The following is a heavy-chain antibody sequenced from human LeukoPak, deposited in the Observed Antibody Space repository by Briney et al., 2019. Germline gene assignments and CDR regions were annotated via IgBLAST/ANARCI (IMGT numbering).Heavy chain of an antibody. CDR3: AKEREGDCRSTTCYGGNDY. V-gene: IGHV3-23*01. Sequence: GGSLRLFCAASGFTFSRYTMSWVRLPARKWLECVSSTSGSGVSTYYADSVKGRFTISRDNSKNTLYLQMDSLRAEDTALYYCAKEREGDCRSTTCYGGNDYWGQGTLVTVSS. CDR1: GFTFSRYT. CDR2: TSGSGVST. D-gene: IGHD2-2*01. J-gene: IGHJ4*02.